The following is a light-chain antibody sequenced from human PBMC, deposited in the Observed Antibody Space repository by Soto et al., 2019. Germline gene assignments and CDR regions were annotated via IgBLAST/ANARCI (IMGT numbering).Light chain of an antibody. CDR1: SSDVGSYNL. CDR3: CSYAGSSPHVV. J-gene: IGLJ2*01. V-gene: IGLV2-23*01. Sequence: QSVLTQPASVSGSPGQSITISCTGTSSDVGSYNLVSWYQQHPGKAPKLMIYEGSKRPSGVSNRFSGSKSGNTASLTISGLQAADEADYYCCSYAGSSPHVVFGGGTKLTVL. CDR2: EGS.